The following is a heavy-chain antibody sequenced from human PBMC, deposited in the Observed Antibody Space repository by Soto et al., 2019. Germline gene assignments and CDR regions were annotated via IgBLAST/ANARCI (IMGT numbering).Heavy chain of an antibody. CDR3: ERRDGDNFDY. V-gene: IGHV3-64*01. CDR2: INSNGGGT. CDR1: GFTFSSYA. J-gene: IGHJ4*02. Sequence: EVQLVESGGGFVQPGGSLRLSCAASGFTFSSYAMHWVRQAPGKGLEYVSAINSNGGGTYYANSVKGRVTISRDNSKNTLYLQMGSLRAEEMAVYYCERRDGDNFDYWGQGTLVTVSS.